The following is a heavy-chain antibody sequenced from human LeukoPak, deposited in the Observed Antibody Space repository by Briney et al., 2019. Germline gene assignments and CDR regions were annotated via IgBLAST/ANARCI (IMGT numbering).Heavy chain of an antibody. J-gene: IGHJ3*02. D-gene: IGHD1-26*01. CDR3: ARQVGVDDAFDI. CDR1: GFTFNTYS. CDR2: ISSGSSYI. Sequence: GGSLRLSCAASGFTFNTYSVNWVRQAPGKGLEWVSSISSGSSYIFYADSMKGRFTISRDNAKTSLYLQMNSLRAEDTAVYYCARQVGVDDAFDIWGQGTKVTVSS. V-gene: IGHV3-21*01.